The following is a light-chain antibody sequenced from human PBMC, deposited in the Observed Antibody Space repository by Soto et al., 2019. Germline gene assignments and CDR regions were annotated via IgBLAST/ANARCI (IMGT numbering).Light chain of an antibody. Sequence: DMQLTQSPPFLSASVGERVTISCRASQDMNTYIAWYQQKRGKAPKLXIYGASTLQSGVQSRFCSSGAGAECTRSISSLQHEDVTTDYCQQLHSSTLTFGQGTRLEIK. J-gene: IGKJ5*01. CDR1: QDMNTY. V-gene: IGKV1-9*01. CDR2: GAS. CDR3: QQLHSSTLT.